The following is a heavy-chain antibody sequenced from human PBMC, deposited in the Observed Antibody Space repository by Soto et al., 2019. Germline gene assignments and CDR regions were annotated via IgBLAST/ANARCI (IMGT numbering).Heavy chain of an antibody. J-gene: IGHJ6*02. CDR2: IDWDDDK. D-gene: IGHD2-2*01. V-gene: IGHV2-70*01. CDR1: GFSLSTSGIC. CDR3: ARSYTRHSPYQFSSMDM. Sequence: ESGPTLVNPTQTVTLTCTFSGFSLSTSGICVSWIRQPPGKALEGLALIDWDDDKYYSTSLKTRLTISKDTSKNQVVLTMTEVDPLRGGAYYCARSYTRHSPYQFSSMDMGGHETRFT.